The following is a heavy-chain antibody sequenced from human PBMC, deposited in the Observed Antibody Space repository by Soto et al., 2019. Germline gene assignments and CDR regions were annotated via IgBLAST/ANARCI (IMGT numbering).Heavy chain of an antibody. J-gene: IGHJ4*02. CDR1: GGSFSGYY. Sequence: NPSETLSLTCAVYGGSFSGYYWNWIRQPPGKGLEWIGENNHSGSTKYNPSLKSRVTISVDTSKNQFSLKLSSMTAADTAVYYCARRRTNCSGDNCYSLFDSWGLGTLVTVS. D-gene: IGHD2-15*01. CDR3: ARRRTNCSGDNCYSLFDS. V-gene: IGHV4-34*01. CDR2: NNHSGST.